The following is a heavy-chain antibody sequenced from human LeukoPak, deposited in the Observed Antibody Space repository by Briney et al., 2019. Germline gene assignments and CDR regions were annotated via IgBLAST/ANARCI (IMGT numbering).Heavy chain of an antibody. CDR2: IYPGDSQI. CDR3: AGHVASSTWSTFDY. Sequence: GESLKISCKGSGYSFTSLWIGWVRQTPEEGLEWMGIIYPGDSQIKYSSSFQGQVTISVDKSISTAYLQWSSLKASDTAIYYCAGHVASSTWSTFDYWGQGTPVTVSS. D-gene: IGHD6-13*01. V-gene: IGHV5-51*01. J-gene: IGHJ4*02. CDR1: GYSFTSLW.